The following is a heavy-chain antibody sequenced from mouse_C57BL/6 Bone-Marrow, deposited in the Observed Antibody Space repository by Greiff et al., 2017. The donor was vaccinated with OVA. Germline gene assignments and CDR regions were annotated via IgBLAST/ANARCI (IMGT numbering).Heavy chain of an antibody. CDR1: GFSLTSYG. CDR2: IWSGGST. Sequence: VKLVESGPGLVQPSQSLSITCTVSGFSLTSYGVHWVRQPPGKGLEWLGVIWSGGSTDYNAAFISRLSISKDNSKSQVFFKMNCLQADDTAIYYCAKTGFITTVVATLDWYFDVWGTGTTVTVSS. J-gene: IGHJ1*03. D-gene: IGHD1-1*01. V-gene: IGHV2-4*01. CDR3: AKTGFITTVVATLDWYFDV.